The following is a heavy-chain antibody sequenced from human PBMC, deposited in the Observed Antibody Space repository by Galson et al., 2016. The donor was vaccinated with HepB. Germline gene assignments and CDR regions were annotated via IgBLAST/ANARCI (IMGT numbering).Heavy chain of an antibody. CDR1: GGTFKSCA. CDR3: VRSTALEPGNPQELHVVNFYHYGMDV. Sequence: SVKVSCKASGGTFKSCAISWVRRAPGQGLEWMGGIIPMFGTVSYAQKFQGRLTITADKSTNVADMELSSLRPEDTAVYYCVRSTALEPGNPQELHVVNFYHYGMDVWGQGTTVTAS. J-gene: IGHJ6*02. V-gene: IGHV1-69*06. CDR2: IIPMFGTV. D-gene: IGHD3-10*01.